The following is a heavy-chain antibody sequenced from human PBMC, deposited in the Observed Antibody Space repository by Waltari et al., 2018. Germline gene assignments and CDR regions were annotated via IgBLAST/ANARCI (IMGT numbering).Heavy chain of an antibody. CDR1: GYSFTSYW. CDR3: ARLHHPFRYYYYYGMDV. CDR2: IYPGDSDT. J-gene: IGHJ6*02. Sequence: EVQLVQSGAEVKKPGESLKISFKGSGYSFTSYWIGWVRQMPGKGLEWMGIIYPGDSDTRYSPSFQGQVTISADKSISTAYLQWSSLKASDTAMYYCARLHHPFRYYYYYGMDVWGQGTTVTVSS. D-gene: IGHD3-10*01. V-gene: IGHV5-51*01.